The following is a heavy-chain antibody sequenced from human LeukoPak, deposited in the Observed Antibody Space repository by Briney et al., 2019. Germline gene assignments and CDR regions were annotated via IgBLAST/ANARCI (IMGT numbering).Heavy chain of an antibody. CDR1: GFTFSSYS. J-gene: IGHJ3*02. CDR2: ISSSSSTI. Sequence: GGSLRLSCAASGFTFSSYSMNWVRQAPGKGREWVSYISSSSSTIYYADSVKGRFTISRDNAKNSLYLQMNSLRAEDTAVYYCARVPMMMWGAFDIWGQGTMVTVSS. V-gene: IGHV3-48*04. D-gene: IGHD3-22*01. CDR3: ARVPMMMWGAFDI.